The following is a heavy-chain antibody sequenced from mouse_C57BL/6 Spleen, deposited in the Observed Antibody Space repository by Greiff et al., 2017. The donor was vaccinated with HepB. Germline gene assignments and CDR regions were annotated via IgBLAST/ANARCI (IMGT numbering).Heavy chain of an antibody. V-gene: IGHV1-80*01. CDR2: IYPGDGDT. J-gene: IGHJ1*03. CDR3: ARSRIRYFDV. Sequence: VQLVESGAELVKPGASVKISCKASGYAFSSYWMNWVKQRPGKGLEWIGQIYPGDGDTNYNGKFKGKATLTADKSSSTAYMQLSSLTSEDSAVYFCARSRIRYFDVWGTGTTVTVSS. CDR1: GYAFSSYW.